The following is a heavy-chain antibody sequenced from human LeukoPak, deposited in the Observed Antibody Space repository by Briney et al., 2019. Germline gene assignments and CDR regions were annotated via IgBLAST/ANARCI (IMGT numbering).Heavy chain of an antibody. CDR3: ARGRVAGSLDY. J-gene: IGHJ4*02. CDR2: IYYSGST. V-gene: IGHV4-39*07. CDR1: GGSISSSSYY. Sequence: PSETLSLTCTVSGGSISSSSYYWGWIRQPPGKGLEWIGSIYYSGSTYYNPSLKSRVTISVDTSKNQFSLKLSSVTAADTAVYYCARGRVAGSLDYWGQGTLVTVSS. D-gene: IGHD6-19*01.